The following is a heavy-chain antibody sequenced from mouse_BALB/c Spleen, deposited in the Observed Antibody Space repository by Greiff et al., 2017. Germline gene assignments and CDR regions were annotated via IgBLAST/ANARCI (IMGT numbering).Heavy chain of an antibody. V-gene: IGHV2-6-7*01. Sequence: VKLVESGPGLVAPSQSLSITCTVSGFSLTGYGVNWVRQPPGKGLEWLGMIWGDGSTDYNSALKSRLSISKDNSKSQVFLKMNSLQTDDTARYYCARENYCDGYLGYAMDYWGQGTSVTVSS. CDR1: GFSLTGYG. CDR2: IWGDGST. D-gene: IGHD2-3*01. CDR3: ARENYCDGYLGYAMDY. J-gene: IGHJ4*01.